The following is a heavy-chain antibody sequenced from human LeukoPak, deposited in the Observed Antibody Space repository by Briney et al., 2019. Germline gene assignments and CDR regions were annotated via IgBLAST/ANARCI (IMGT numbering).Heavy chain of an antibody. Sequence: PSETLSLTCTVSGGSISSSSYYWSWIRQPPGKGLEWIGEINHSGSTNYNPSLKSRVTISVDTSKNQFSLKLSSVTAADTAVYYCAGGSRYYYYYYYMDVWGKGTTVTVSS. CDR1: GGSISSSSYY. J-gene: IGHJ6*03. D-gene: IGHD2-15*01. CDR3: AGGSRYYYYYYYMDV. V-gene: IGHV4-39*07. CDR2: INHSGST.